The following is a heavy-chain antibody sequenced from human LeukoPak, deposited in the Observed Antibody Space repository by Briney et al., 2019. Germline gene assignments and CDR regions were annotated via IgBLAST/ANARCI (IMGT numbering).Heavy chain of an antibody. CDR1: GYTFTSYD. CDR3: ARSQYVSEFVY. V-gene: IGHV1-8*01. Sequence: ASVKVSCKASGYTFTSYDINWVRQATGQGLEWMGWMNPNSGNTGYAQKFQGRVTITADESTSTAYMELSSLRSEDTAVYYCARSQYVSEFVYWGQETLVIVSS. J-gene: IGHJ4*02. D-gene: IGHD3-10*01. CDR2: MNPNSGNT.